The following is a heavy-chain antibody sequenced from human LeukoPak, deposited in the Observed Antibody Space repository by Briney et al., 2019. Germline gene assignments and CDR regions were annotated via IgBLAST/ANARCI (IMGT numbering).Heavy chain of an antibody. CDR1: GFTFSSYA. CDR2: ISSSGGST. V-gene: IGHV3-23*01. CDR3: AKGDSSGWPYYFDY. J-gene: IGHJ4*02. Sequence: GSLRLSCAASGFTFSSYAMSWVRPAPGKGLEWVSAISSSGGSTYYADSVKGRFTISRDNSKNTLYLQVNSLRAEDTAVCYCAKGDSSGWPYYFDYWGQGTLVTVSS. D-gene: IGHD6-19*01.